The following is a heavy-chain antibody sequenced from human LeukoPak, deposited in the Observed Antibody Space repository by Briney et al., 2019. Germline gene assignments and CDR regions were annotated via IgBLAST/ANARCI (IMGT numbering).Heavy chain of an antibody. V-gene: IGHV4-59*01. J-gene: IGHJ4*02. CDR1: GGSISSYY. CDR2: IYYSGST. CDR3: ARAGGDYDSSGYVDY. D-gene: IGHD3-22*01. Sequence: PSETLSLTCTVSGGSISSYYWSLIRQPPGKGLEWIGYIYYSGSTNYNPSLKSRVTISVDTSKNQFSLKLSSVTAADTAVYYCARAGGDYDSSGYVDYWGQGTLVTVSS.